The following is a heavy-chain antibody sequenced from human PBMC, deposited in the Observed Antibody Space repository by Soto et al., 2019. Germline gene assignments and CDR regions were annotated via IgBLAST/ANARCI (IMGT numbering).Heavy chain of an antibody. J-gene: IGHJ5*02. V-gene: IGHV1-69*08. CDR2: IIPILGIA. CDR3: AREESSGWYPQNWFDP. CDR1: GGTFSSYT. D-gene: IGHD6-19*01. Sequence: QVQLVQSGAEVKKPGSSVKVSCKASGGTFSSYTISWVRQAPGQGLEWMGRIIPILGIANYAQKFQGRVTITADKSTSTAYMELSSLRSEDTAVYYCAREESSGWYPQNWFDPWGQGTLVTVSS.